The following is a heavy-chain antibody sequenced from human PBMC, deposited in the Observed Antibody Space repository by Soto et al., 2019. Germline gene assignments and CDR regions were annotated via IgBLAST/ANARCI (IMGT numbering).Heavy chain of an antibody. CDR1: GFTVSNNY. CDR3: ARSRGGGGY. V-gene: IGHV3-53*01. Sequence: EVQLVESGGGLIQPGGSLRLSCAVSGFTVSNNYMSWVRQAPGKGLEGVSVIYSGGYTAYGDSVKGRFTISRDNSKNTLFLQRNGLGPDDGAVFYCARSRGGGGYWGQGTLVTVSS. D-gene: IGHD3-10*01. J-gene: IGHJ4*02. CDR2: IYSGGYT.